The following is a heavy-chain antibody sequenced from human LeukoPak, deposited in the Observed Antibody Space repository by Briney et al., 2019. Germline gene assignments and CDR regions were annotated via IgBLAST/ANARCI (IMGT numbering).Heavy chain of an antibody. CDR3: ARDQIYDFWSGYYLDY. D-gene: IGHD3-3*01. Sequence: GGSLRLSCAASGFTFSSYWMSWVRQAPGKGLEWVANIKQDGSEKYYVDSVKGRFTISRDNAKNSLYLQMNSLRAEDTAVYYCARDQIYDFWSGYYLDYWGQGTLVTVSS. V-gene: IGHV3-7*01. J-gene: IGHJ4*02. CDR2: IKQDGSEK. CDR1: GFTFSSYW.